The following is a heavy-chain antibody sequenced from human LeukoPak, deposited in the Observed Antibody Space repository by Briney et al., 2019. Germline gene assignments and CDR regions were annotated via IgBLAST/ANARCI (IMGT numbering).Heavy chain of an antibody. J-gene: IGHJ5*02. CDR2: IKPDGSAQ. D-gene: IGHD3-22*01. CDR1: GFTFSNSW. Sequence: GGSLRLSCAASGFTFSNSWMSWVRQAPGKGLEWVATIKPDGSAQYYVDSVKGQFTISRDNAKNSLFLQINSLRAEDTAVYYCANGGTYSSGPWGQGTLVTVSS. V-gene: IGHV3-7*01. CDR3: ANGGTYSSGP.